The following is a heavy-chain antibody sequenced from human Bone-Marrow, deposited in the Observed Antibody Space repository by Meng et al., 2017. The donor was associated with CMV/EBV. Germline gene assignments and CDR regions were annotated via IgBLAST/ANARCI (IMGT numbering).Heavy chain of an antibody. Sequence: GGSLRLSCAASGFTFSSYSMNWVRQAPGKGLEWVAFIRYDGSNKYYADSVKGRFTISRDNSKNTLYLQMNSLRAEDTAVYYCAKVEWFGELPLDYWGQGTLVTVSS. V-gene: IGHV3-30*02. J-gene: IGHJ4*02. CDR2: IRYDGSNK. CDR3: AKVEWFGELPLDY. CDR1: GFTFSSYS. D-gene: IGHD3-10*01.